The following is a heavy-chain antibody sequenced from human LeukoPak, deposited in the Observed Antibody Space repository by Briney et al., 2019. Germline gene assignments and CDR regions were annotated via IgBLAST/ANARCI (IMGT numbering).Heavy chain of an antibody. V-gene: IGHV4-31*03. J-gene: IGHJ4*02. D-gene: IGHD1-26*01. CDR3: ARDRELLGLDY. CDR2: IYYSGST. CDR1: GGSISSGGYY. Sequence: SETLSLTCTVPGGSISSGGYYWSWIRQHPGKGLEWIGYIYYSGSTYYNPSLKSRVTISVDTSKNQFSLKLSSVTAADTAVYYCARDRELLGLDYWGQGTLVTVSS.